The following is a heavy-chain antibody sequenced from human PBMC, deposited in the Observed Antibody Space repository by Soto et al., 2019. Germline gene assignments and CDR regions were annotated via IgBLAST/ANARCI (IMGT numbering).Heavy chain of an antibody. V-gene: IGHV3-23*01. CDR3: VRDQYSRGYSVFIH. D-gene: IGHD3-22*01. Sequence: GGSLRLSCAASGFTFSTFHMVWVRQAPGKGLESISSISGSDGRTFYKDSVKGRFTISRDNARNTLYLQMNSLRVEDTAVYFCVRDQYSRGYSVFIHWGLGT. J-gene: IGHJ4*02. CDR2: ISGSDGRT. CDR1: GFTFSTFH.